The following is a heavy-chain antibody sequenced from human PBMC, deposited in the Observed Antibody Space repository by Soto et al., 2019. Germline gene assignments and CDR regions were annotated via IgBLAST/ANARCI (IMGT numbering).Heavy chain of an antibody. CDR2: IYHSGST. D-gene: IGHD1-1*01. Sequence: QLQLQESGSGLVKPSQTLSLTCAVSGGSISSGGYSWSWIRQPPEKGLEWIGYIYHSGSTYYNPSLKSRVTISVDRSKNQFSLKLSSVTAADTAVYYCARGLGQLELRVPDAFDVWGQGTMVTVSS. CDR3: ARGLGQLELRVPDAFDV. V-gene: IGHV4-30-2*01. CDR1: GGSISSGGYS. J-gene: IGHJ3*01.